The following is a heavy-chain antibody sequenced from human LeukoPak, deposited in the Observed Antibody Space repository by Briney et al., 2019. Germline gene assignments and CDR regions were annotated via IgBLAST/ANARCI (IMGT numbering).Heavy chain of an antibody. CDR2: IGGSGGST. V-gene: IGHV3-23*01. CDR1: GFTFSSYA. J-gene: IGHJ4*02. CDR3: AKDRGVVVQGATDY. D-gene: IGHD2-2*01. Sequence: GGSLRLSCAASGFTFSSYAMSWVRQAPGKVLEWVSAIGGSGGSTFYADSVKGRFTISRDNSKDTLYMQMNSLRAEDTAVYYCAKDRGVVVQGATDYWGEGTLVTVSS.